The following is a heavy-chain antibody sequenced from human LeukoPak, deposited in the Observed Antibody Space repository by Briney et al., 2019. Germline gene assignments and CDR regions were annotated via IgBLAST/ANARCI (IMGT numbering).Heavy chain of an antibody. Sequence: PSETLSLTCTVSGGSISSSSYYWGWIRQPPGKGLEWIGSIYYSGSTYYNPYLKSRVTISVDTSKNQFSLKLSSVTAADTAVYYCARGLLDSSSWYRSDWFDPWGQGTLVTVSS. CDR3: ARGLLDSSSWYRSDWFDP. CDR2: IYYSGST. CDR1: GGSISSSSYY. J-gene: IGHJ5*02. V-gene: IGHV4-39*01. D-gene: IGHD6-13*01.